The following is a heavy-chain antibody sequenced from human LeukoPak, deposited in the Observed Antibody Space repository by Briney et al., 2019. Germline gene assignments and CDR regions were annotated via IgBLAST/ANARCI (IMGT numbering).Heavy chain of an antibody. CDR3: ARQDVVVITAATYYYGMDV. CDR2: IYYSGST. D-gene: IGHD2-2*01. V-gene: IGHV4-59*08. J-gene: IGHJ6*02. CDR1: GGSISSYY. Sequence: SETLSLTCTVSGGSISSYYWNWIRQPPGKGLEWIGYIYYSGSTNYNPSLKSRVTIPVDTSKNQFSLKLSSVTAADTAVYYCARQDVVVITAATYYYGMDVWGQGTTVTVSS.